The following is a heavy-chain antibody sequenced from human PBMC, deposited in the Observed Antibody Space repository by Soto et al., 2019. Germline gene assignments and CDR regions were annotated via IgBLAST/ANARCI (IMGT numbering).Heavy chain of an antibody. CDR2: IIPIFGTA. CDR3: ASNQLESLPNYYYYGMDV. CDR1: GDTFSSYA. J-gene: IGHJ6*02. Sequence: SVKVSCKASGDTFSSYAISWVRQAPGQGLEWMGGIIPIFGTANYAQKFQGRVTITADESTSTAYMELSSLRSEDTAVYYCASNQLESLPNYYYYGMDVWGQGTTVTVSS. D-gene: IGHD1-1*01. V-gene: IGHV1-69*13.